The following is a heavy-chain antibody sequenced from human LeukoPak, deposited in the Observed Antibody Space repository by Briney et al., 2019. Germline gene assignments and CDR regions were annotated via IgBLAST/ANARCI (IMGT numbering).Heavy chain of an antibody. CDR3: ARATPSGVLRFLEWLSY. J-gene: IGHJ4*02. CDR2: ISSTGAYI. Sequence: GGSLRLSCATSGFIFSSDSMIWVRQAPGKGLEWVSSISSTGAYIYYADSLKGRFTISRDNAKNSLYLQMNSLRAEDTAVYYCARATPSGVLRFLEWLSYWGQGTLVTVSS. D-gene: IGHD3-3*01. CDR1: GFIFSSDS. V-gene: IGHV3-21*01.